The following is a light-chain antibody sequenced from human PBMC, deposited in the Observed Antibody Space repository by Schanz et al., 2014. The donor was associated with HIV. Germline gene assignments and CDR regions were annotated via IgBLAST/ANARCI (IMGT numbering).Light chain of an antibody. Sequence: IRITQSPSSLSASKGDRVTVTCRTSQGISSWLAWYQQKPGKAPKLLIYAASSLQGGVPSRFSGSGSGTGFTLTISSLQPEDFATYYCQQSYSTTWTFGQGTKVEIK. V-gene: IGKV1-39*01. CDR1: QGISSW. CDR2: AAS. J-gene: IGKJ1*01. CDR3: QQSYSTTWT.